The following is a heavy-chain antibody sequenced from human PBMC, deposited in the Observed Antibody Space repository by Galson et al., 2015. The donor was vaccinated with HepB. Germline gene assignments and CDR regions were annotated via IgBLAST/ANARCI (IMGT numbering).Heavy chain of an antibody. V-gene: IGHV3-66*01. CDR3: AESASEWYGGGFDY. J-gene: IGHJ4*02. Sequence: SLRLSCAGSGFTVSDNSMSWVRQAPGKGLEWISIIYSGGTTEYADSVKDRFTIFRDTSKNTLFLQMNSLKVEDTAVYYCAESASEWYGGGFDYWGQGTLVIVSS. D-gene: IGHD6-19*01. CDR1: GFTVSDNS. CDR2: IYSGGTT.